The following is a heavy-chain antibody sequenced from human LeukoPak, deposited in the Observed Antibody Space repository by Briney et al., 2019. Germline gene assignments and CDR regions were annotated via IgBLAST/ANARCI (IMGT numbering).Heavy chain of an antibody. CDR2: ISTSGSDI. CDR3: STVRSGTY. Sequence: GGSLRLSCAASGFTFSSYEMNWVRQAPGKGLEWVSYISTSGSDIKYADSVKGRFTISRDNAKNSLYLQMNSLRAEDTAVYYRSTVRSGTYWGQGTLVTVSS. CDR1: GFTFSSYE. V-gene: IGHV3-48*03. J-gene: IGHJ4*02.